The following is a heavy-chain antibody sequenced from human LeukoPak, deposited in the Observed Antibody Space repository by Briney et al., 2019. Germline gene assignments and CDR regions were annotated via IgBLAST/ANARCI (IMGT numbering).Heavy chain of an antibody. V-gene: IGHV3-7*01. J-gene: IGHJ4*02. CDR3: AKDPSVALLWFGELSHFDY. CDR2: IKQDGSEK. CDR1: GFTFSSYW. Sequence: GGSLRLSCAASGFTFSSYWMSWVRQAPGKGLEWVANIKQDGSEKYYVDSVKGRFTISRDNAKNSLYLQMNSLRAEDTAVYYCAKDPSVALLWFGELSHFDYWGQGTLVTVSS. D-gene: IGHD3-10*01.